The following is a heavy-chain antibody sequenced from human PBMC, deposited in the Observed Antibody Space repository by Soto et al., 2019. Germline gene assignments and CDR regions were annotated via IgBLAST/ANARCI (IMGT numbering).Heavy chain of an antibody. CDR2: ISSSSSTI. Sequence: GWSLRLSCAASGFTFSSYSMNWVRQAPGKGLEWVSYISSSSSTIYYADSVKGRFTISRDNAKNSLYLQMNSLRAEDTAVYYCARVGARFLEWNRYNWFDPWGQGTLVTVSS. CDR1: GFTFSSYS. CDR3: ARVGARFLEWNRYNWFDP. J-gene: IGHJ5*02. V-gene: IGHV3-48*01. D-gene: IGHD3-3*01.